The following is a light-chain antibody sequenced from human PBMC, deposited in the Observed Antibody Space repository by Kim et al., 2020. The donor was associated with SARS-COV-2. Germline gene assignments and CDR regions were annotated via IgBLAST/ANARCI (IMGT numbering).Light chain of an antibody. J-gene: IGLJ3*02. CDR3: LVVHNEAWV. Sequence: PGGTVTLTSASNTGAVTSGYHPNWFQQKPGQPPKSLIHGTSNKPSWSPARFSGSLLGGKAALTVSGVQAEDEAEYYCLVVHNEAWVFGGGTKLTVL. CDR2: GTS. CDR1: TGAVTSGYH. V-gene: IGLV7-43*01.